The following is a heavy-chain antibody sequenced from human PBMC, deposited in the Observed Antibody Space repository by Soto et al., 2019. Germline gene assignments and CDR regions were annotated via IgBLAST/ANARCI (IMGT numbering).Heavy chain of an antibody. J-gene: IGHJ5*02. CDR2: IDWDDDK. CDR3: ARGITMVRGKYNWFDP. Sequence: SVPTLVNPTQTLTLTCTFSGFSLSTSGMCVSWIRQPPGKALEWLALIDWDDDKYYSTSLKTRLTISKDTSKNQVVLTMTNMDPVDTATYYCARGITMVRGKYNWFDPWGQGTLVTVSS. D-gene: IGHD3-10*01. V-gene: IGHV2-70*01. CDR1: GFSLSTSGMC.